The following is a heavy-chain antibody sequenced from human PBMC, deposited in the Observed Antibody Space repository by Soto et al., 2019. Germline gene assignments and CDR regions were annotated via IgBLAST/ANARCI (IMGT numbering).Heavy chain of an antibody. Sequence: PVGSLRLSCAASGFTFSSYAMTWVRQTPGKGLEWVSALSGSGGSTFYADSVKGRFTISRDNSKNTLYLQMNSLRAEDTAVYYCAKSNLVVVPSSMGYWGRGTLVTVSS. CDR1: GFTFSSYA. V-gene: IGHV3-23*01. CDR3: AKSNLVVVPSSMGY. D-gene: IGHD2-2*01. CDR2: LSGSGGST. J-gene: IGHJ4*02.